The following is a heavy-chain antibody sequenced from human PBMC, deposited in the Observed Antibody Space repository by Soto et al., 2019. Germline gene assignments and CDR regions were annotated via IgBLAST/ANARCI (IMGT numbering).Heavy chain of an antibody. CDR1: GFTFTNAW. D-gene: IGHD6-13*01. Sequence: GGSLRLSCAASGFTFTNAWMNWVRQVPGKGLEWVGRIKSKTDGETTVYAAPVKGRFTISRDDSKDTLYLQMNSLKTEDTAVYYCTTDRGTSRSWPLWGQGTLVTVSS. J-gene: IGHJ1*01. V-gene: IGHV3-15*07. CDR3: TTDRGTSRSWPL. CDR2: IKSKTDGETT.